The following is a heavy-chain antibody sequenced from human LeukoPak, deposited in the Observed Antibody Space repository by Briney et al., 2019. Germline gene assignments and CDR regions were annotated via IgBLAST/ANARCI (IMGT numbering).Heavy chain of an antibody. CDR3: AKKLGVTDWYFDL. D-gene: IGHD2-21*02. Sequence: PGRSLRLSCATSGFTFSSYGMHWVRQAPGKRLEWVAVIWYDGSNKYYADSVKGRFTISRDNSKNTLYLQMNSLRAEDTAVYYCAKKLGVTDWYFDLWGRGTLVTVSS. V-gene: IGHV3-33*06. CDR2: IWYDGSNK. J-gene: IGHJ2*01. CDR1: GFTFSSYG.